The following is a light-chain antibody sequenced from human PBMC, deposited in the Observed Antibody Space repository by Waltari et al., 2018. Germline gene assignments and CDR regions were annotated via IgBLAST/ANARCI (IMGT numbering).Light chain of an antibody. J-gene: IGLJ2*01. CDR3: GTWDSSLSAVV. CDR1: SANTGNNY. CDR2: DNN. V-gene: IGLV1-51*01. Sequence: QSVLTQPPSVSAAPGQKVPFSCSACSANTGNNYVSWYQQLPGTAPKLLIYDNNKRPSGIPDRFSGSKSGTSATLGITGLQTGDEADYYCGTWDSSLSAVVFGGGTKLTVL.